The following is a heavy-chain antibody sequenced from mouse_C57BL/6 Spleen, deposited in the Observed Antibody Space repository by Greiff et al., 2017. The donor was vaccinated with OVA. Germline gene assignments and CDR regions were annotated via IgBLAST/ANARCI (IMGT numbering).Heavy chain of an antibody. D-gene: IGHD3-3*01. CDR1: GYTFTSYC. Sequence: VQLQQPGAELVRPGSSVKLSCKASGYTFTSYCMDWVKQRPGQGLEWIGNIYPSDSETHYNQKFKDKAKLTVDKSSSTAYMQLSSLTSEDSAVYYCARGGLGDYWGQGTTLTVSS. J-gene: IGHJ2*01. V-gene: IGHV1-61*01. CDR2: IYPSDSET. CDR3: ARGGLGDY.